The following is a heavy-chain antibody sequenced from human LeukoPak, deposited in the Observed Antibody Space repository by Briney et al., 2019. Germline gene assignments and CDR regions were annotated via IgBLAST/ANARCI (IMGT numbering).Heavy chain of an antibody. Sequence: GGSLRLSCAASGFTVSSNYMGWVRQAPGKGLEWVSVIYSGGDTYYTDSVKGRFTISRDNSKNMIYLEMSSLKAEDTAVYYCAKERSLEIAVAGTIFDYWGQGTLVTVSS. CDR1: GFTVSSNY. D-gene: IGHD6-19*01. CDR3: AKERSLEIAVAGTIFDY. J-gene: IGHJ4*02. V-gene: IGHV3-66*01. CDR2: IYSGGDT.